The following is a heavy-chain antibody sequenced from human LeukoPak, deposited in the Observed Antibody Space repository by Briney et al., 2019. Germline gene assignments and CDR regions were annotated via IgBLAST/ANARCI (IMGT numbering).Heavy chain of an antibody. CDR3: ARQILNWFDP. D-gene: IGHD3-3*01. V-gene: IGHV1-18*01. CDR1: GYSFNNFG. J-gene: IGHJ5*02. CDR2: ISAYNGNT. Sequence: ASVKVSCKASGYSFNNFGFSWVRQAPGQGLEWMGWISAYNGNTNYAQKLQGRVTMTTDTSTSTAYMELRSLRSDDTAVYYCARQILNWFDPWGQGTLVTVSS.